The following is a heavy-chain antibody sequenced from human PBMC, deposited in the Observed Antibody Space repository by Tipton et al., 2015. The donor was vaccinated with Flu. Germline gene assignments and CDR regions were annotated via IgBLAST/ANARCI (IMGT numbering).Heavy chain of an antibody. CDR2: ISSSGSTI. D-gene: IGHD3-22*01. J-gene: IGHJ4*02. V-gene: IGHV3-11*04. Sequence: SLRLSCAASGFTFSDYYMGWIRQAPGKGLEWVSYISSSGSTIYYADSVKGRFTISRDNAKNSLYLQMNSLRAEDTAVYYCARVQLLGYDSSGSQYYFDYWGQGTLVTVSS. CDR1: GFTFSDYY. CDR3: ARVQLLGYDSSGSQYYFDY.